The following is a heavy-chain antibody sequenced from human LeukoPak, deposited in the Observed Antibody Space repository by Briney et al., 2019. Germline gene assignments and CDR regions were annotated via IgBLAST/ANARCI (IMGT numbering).Heavy chain of an antibody. Sequence: AGPLRLSCVGSGFTFSSYWMTWVRQAPGKGLEWVANIKDDGSEKYSVDSVKGRFTISRDNAKNLLYLQMSSLRAEDTAVYYCARVRIDYWGQGTLVTVPS. CDR1: GFTFSSYW. CDR3: ARVRIDY. V-gene: IGHV3-7*04. D-gene: IGHD1-14*01. J-gene: IGHJ4*02. CDR2: IKDDGSEK.